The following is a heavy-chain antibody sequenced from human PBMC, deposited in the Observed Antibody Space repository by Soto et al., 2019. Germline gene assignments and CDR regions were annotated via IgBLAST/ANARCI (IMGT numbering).Heavy chain of an antibody. CDR3: GLWAIGPKNYYYGMDV. D-gene: IGHD2-21*01. Sequence: QVQLVQSGAEVKKPGSSVKVSCKASGGTFSSYAISWVRQAPGQGLEWMGGIIPIFGTANYAQKFQGRVTITPDKATSTAYMELSSLRSEDTAVYYCGLWAIGPKNYYYGMDVGGQGTTVTVSS. J-gene: IGHJ6*02. CDR1: GGTFSSYA. CDR2: IIPIFGTA. V-gene: IGHV1-69*06.